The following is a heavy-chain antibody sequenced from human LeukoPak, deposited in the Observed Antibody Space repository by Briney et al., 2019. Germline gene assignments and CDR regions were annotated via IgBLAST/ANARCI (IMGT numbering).Heavy chain of an antibody. CDR3: ARDWRYCSFGSCSYYFDY. D-gene: IGHD2-15*01. V-gene: IGHV4-4*07. Sequence: PSETLSLTCSVSGVSISSHYWSWIRQPAGEGLEWIGRIYTSGSTNYNPSLNSRVTISVDKSKNHLSLNLSSVTAADTAFYYCARDWRYCSFGSCSYYFDYWGQGALVTVSS. CDR1: GVSISSHY. CDR2: IYTSGST. J-gene: IGHJ4*02.